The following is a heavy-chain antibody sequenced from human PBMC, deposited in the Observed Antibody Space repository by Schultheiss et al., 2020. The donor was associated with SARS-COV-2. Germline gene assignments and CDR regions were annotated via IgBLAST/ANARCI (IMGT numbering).Heavy chain of an antibody. J-gene: IGHJ4*02. D-gene: IGHD6-19*01. V-gene: IGHV1-69*13. CDR3: AREWSSQAVSYYFDY. CDR2: IIPIFGTA. Sequence: SVKVSCKASGYTFTSYDISWVRQAPGQGLEWMGWIIPIFGTANYAQKFQGRVTITADESTSTAYMELNSLRAEDTAVYYCAREWSSQAVSYYFDYWGQGTLVTVSS. CDR1: GYTFTSYD.